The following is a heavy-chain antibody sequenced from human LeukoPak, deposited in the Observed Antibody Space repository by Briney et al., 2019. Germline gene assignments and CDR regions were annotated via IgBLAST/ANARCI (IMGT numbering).Heavy chain of an antibody. J-gene: IGHJ4*02. CDR1: GYTFTGYY. CDR3: ARGPMVRGVIINY. V-gene: IGHV1-2*02. CDR2: INPNSGGT. D-gene: IGHD3-10*01. Sequence: ASVKVSCKASGYTFTGYYMHWVRQAPGQGLEWMGWINPNSGGTNYAQKFQGRVTMTRDTSISTAYMELSRLRSDDTAVYYCARGPMVRGVIINYWGQGTLVTVSS.